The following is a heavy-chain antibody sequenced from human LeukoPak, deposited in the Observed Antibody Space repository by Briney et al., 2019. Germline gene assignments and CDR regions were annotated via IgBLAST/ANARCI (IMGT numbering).Heavy chain of an antibody. V-gene: IGHV4-61*02. Sequence: SETLSLTCTVSGGSISSGSYFWSWIRQPAGKGLEWIGRINTSGSTNYNPSLKSRVTISVDKSKNQFSLKLSSVTAADTAVYYCARDSRRGSSWYWDYWGQGTLVTVSS. D-gene: IGHD6-13*01. CDR1: GGSISSGSYF. J-gene: IGHJ4*02. CDR2: INTSGST. CDR3: ARDSRRGSSWYWDY.